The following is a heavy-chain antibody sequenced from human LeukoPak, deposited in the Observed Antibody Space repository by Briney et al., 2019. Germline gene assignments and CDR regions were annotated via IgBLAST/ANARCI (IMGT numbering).Heavy chain of an antibody. V-gene: IGHV4-61*02. Sequence: SETLSLTCTVSGSSISSGSYYWSWIRQPAGKGLEWIGRIYTSGSTNYNPSLKSRVTISVDTSKNQFSLKLSSVTAADTAVYYCASSSLWFGEFWGQGTLVTVSS. CDR3: ASSSLWFGEF. J-gene: IGHJ4*02. CDR1: GSSISSGSYY. CDR2: IYTSGST. D-gene: IGHD3-10*01.